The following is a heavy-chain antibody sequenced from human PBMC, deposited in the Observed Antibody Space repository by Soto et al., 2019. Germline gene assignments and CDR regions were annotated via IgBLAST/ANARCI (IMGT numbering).Heavy chain of an antibody. CDR2: ISGGGDTT. J-gene: IGHJ4*02. CDR1: GFTFNNYA. CDR3: AKGRGGSGSLTPRVDF. D-gene: IGHD3-10*01. Sequence: EVQLLDSGGGLVQPGGSLRLSCAASGFTFNNYAMTWVRQAPGKGLEWVSAISGGGDTTSYADSVKGRFTVSRDGSKNTLYLQMSSLTAEDTALYYCAKGRGGSGSLTPRVDFWGQGTLVTVSS. V-gene: IGHV3-23*01.